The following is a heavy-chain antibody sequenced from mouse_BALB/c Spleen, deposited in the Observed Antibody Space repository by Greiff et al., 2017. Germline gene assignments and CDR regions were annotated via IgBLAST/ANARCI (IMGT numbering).Heavy chain of an antibody. J-gene: IGHJ2*01. CDR1: GYSITSYYA. CDR2: ISYSGST. D-gene: IGHD1-1*01. Sequence: DVKLVESGPGLVKPSQSLPLTCTVTGYSITSYYAWNWIRQFPGNKLEWMGYISYSGSTSYNPSLKSRISITRDTSKNQFFLQLNSVTTEDTATYYCASDTTRDYWGQGTTLTVSS. V-gene: IGHV3-2*02. CDR3: ASDTTRDY.